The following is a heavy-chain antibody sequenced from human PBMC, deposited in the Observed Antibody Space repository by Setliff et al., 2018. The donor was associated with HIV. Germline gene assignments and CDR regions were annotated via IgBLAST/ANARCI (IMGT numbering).Heavy chain of an antibody. Sequence: SETLSLTCTVSGGSISSGDYYWSWIRQHPGKXLDWIGYIYYSGSTYYSPSLKSRVTISLDTSKNQFSLKVSSVTAADTAVYYCARARGLSEYVWGSFHFDNWGQGTLVTVSS. CDR2: IYYSGST. V-gene: IGHV4-31*03. CDR3: ARARGLSEYVWGSFHFDN. J-gene: IGHJ4*02. CDR1: GGSISSGDYY. D-gene: IGHD3-16*01.